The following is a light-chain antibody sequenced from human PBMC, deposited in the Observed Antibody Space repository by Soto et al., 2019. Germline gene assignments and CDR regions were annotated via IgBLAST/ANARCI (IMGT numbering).Light chain of an antibody. J-gene: IGLJ2*01. Sequence: QSALTQPASVSGSPGQSITISCIGTSSDVGGYNYVSWYQQHPDKAPKLVIYNVSNRPSGVSDRFSGSKSGNTASLIISWLQAEDEADYYCSSYTSISTVVFGGGTKLTV. CDR1: SSDVGGYNY. CDR3: SSYTSISTVV. CDR2: NVS. V-gene: IGLV2-14*01.